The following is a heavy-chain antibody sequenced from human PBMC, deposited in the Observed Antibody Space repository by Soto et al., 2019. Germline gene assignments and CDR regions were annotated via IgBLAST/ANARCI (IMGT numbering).Heavy chain of an antibody. V-gene: IGHV4-30-2*01. CDR3: ARSLRYFGSQY. CDR1: GGSISGDGYS. D-gene: IGHD3-9*01. CDR2: IYHSGST. J-gene: IGHJ4*01. Sequence: ASETLSLTCAVSGGSISGDGYSWSWIRQPPGKAPEWIGYIYHSGSTFYNPSLQSRVTMSVDKSRNQFSLKLTSVTAADTAVYYCARSLRYFGSQYWGHGTQVTVSS.